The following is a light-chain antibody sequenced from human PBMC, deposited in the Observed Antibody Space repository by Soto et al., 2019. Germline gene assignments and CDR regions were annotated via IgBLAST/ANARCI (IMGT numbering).Light chain of an antibody. CDR1: QSVSIN. CDR2: GAS. V-gene: IGKV3-15*01. J-gene: IGKJ4*01. CDR3: QQCKDWPLT. Sequence: ERVMTQSAAALSVSPGERATLSCRASQSVSINLAWFQQKPGQAPRLLIYGASTRATGIPARFSGSGSGTEFTLTISSLQSEDFAVYYCQQCKDWPLTFGGGTKV.